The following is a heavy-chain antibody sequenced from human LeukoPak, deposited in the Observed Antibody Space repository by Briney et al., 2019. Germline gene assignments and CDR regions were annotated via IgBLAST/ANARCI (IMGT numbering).Heavy chain of an antibody. CDR3: ATSANTPFSFDI. V-gene: IGHV1-24*01. CDR1: GYTLTELS. D-gene: IGHD2-2*02. J-gene: IGHJ3*02. CDR2: FDPEDGET. Sequence: ASVKVSCKVSGYTLTELSMHWVRQAPGKGLEWMGGFDPEDGETIYAQKFQGRVTMTEDTSTDTAYMELSSLRSEDTAVYYCATSANTPFSFDIWGQGTMVTVSS.